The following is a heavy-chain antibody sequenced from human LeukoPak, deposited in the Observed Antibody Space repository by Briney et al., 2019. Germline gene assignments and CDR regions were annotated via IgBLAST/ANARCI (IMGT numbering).Heavy chain of an antibody. D-gene: IGHD2-2*01. V-gene: IGHV3-33*01. CDR3: ARESPVVPSASDAFDI. CDR1: GFTFSGYG. J-gene: IGHJ3*02. CDR2: TWSDGSNK. Sequence: PGGSLGLSCVASGFTFSGYGMHWVRQAPGKGLEWVAVTWSDGSNKFYADSVKGRFTISRDNSKNTLYLQMNSLRAEDTAVYYCARESPVVPSASDAFDIWGQGTMVTVSS.